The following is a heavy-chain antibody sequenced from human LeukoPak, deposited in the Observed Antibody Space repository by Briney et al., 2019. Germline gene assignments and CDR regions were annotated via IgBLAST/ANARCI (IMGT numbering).Heavy chain of an antibody. CDR1: GFTFSSYS. D-gene: IGHD6-6*01. J-gene: IGHJ6*03. CDR3: ARDASSDYYMDV. V-gene: IGHV3-48*01. Sequence: GGSLRLSCAASGFTFSSYSMNWVRQAPGKGLEWVSYISSSSSTIYYADSVKGRFTISRDNAKNSLYLQMNSLRAEDTAVYYCARDASSDYYMDVWGKGTTVTVSS. CDR2: ISSSSSTI.